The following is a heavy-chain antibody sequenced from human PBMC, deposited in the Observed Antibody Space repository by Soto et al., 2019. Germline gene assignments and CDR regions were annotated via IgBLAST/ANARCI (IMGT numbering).Heavy chain of an antibody. J-gene: IGHJ4*02. CDR3: AKDFTPDGYWDFDY. V-gene: IGHV3-23*01. D-gene: IGHD4-17*01. Sequence: GGSLRLSCEASGFSFSTYTMSWVRQSPGKGLEWVSAVLQTGTSTYYADSVKGRFTISRDNSKNTLYLQMNNLRAEDTAVYCCAKDFTPDGYWDFDYWGQGTLVTVSS. CDR2: VLQTGTST. CDR1: GFSFSTYT.